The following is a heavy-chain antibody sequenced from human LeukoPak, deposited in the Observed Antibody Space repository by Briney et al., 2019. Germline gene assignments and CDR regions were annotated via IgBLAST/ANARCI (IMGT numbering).Heavy chain of an antibody. CDR2: ISYDGSNK. CDR3: ARDRPPTFGVVINDAFDI. J-gene: IGHJ3*02. V-gene: IGHV3-30-3*01. D-gene: IGHD3-3*01. CDR1: GFTVSSNY. Sequence: GGSLRLSCAASGFTVSSNYMSWVRQAPGKGLEWVAVISYDGSNKYYADSVKGRFTISRDNSKNTLYLQMNSLRAEDTAVYYCARDRPPTFGVVINDAFDIWGQGTMVTVSS.